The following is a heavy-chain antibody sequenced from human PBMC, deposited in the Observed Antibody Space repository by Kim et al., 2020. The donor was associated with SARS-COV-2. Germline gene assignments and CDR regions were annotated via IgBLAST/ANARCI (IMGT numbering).Heavy chain of an antibody. J-gene: IGHJ6*02. CDR3: AIDSPFSSCWYHLGMDV. D-gene: IGHD6-13*01. V-gene: IGHV3-23*01. CDR2: ISGSGGIT. CDR1: GFTFSSYA. Sequence: GGSLRLSCAASGFTFSSYAMSWVRQAPGKGLEWVSAISGSGGITYYADSVKGRFTISRDNSKNTLYLQMNSLRAEDTAVYYCAIDSPFSSCWYHLGMDVWGQGTRVTVSS.